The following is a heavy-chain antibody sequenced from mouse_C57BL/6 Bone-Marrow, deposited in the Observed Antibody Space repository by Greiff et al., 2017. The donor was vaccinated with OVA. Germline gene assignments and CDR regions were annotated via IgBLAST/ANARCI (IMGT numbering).Heavy chain of an antibody. CDR1: GYTFTSYG. CDR2: IYPRSGNT. Sequence: QVQLQQSGAELARPGASVKLSCKASGYTFTSYGISWVKQRTGQGLEWIGEIYPRSGNTYYNEKCKGKATLTADKSSSTAYMELRSLTSEDPAVYFCASRPSRGPPSLLRDYWGQGTTLTVSS. CDR3: ASRPSRGPPSLLRDY. D-gene: IGHD1-2*01. J-gene: IGHJ2*01. V-gene: IGHV1-81*01.